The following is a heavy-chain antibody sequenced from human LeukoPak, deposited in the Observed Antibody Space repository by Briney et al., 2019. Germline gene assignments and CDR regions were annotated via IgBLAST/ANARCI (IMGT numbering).Heavy chain of an antibody. Sequence: SETLSLTCTVSGYSISSGYYWGWIRQPPGKGLEWIGYIYNSGSTNYNPSLKSRVTISVDTSKNQFSLKLSSVTAADTAVYYCACLTTADAFDIWGQGTMVTVSS. D-gene: IGHD3-22*01. J-gene: IGHJ3*02. CDR3: ACLTTADAFDI. CDR1: GYSISSGYY. CDR2: IYNSGST. V-gene: IGHV4-61*01.